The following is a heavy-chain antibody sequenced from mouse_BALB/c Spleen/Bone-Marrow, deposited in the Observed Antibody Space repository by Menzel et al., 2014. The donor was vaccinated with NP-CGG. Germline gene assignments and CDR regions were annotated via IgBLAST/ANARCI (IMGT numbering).Heavy chain of an antibody. CDR2: IWGGGST. CDR1: GFSLSRYS. Sequence: VKLVESGPGLVAPSQSLSITCTVSGFSLSRYSIHWIRQPPGNGLEWLGMIWGGGSTDYNSALKSGLSISKDNSKSQVFLKMNSLQTDDTAIYYCARNLRDPFAYWGQGTLVTVSA. CDR3: ARNLRDPFAY. J-gene: IGHJ3*01. V-gene: IGHV2-6-4*01.